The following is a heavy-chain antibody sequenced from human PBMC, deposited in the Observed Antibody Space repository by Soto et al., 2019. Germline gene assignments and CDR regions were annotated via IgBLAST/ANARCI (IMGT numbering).Heavy chain of an antibody. D-gene: IGHD2-21*02. Sequence: GASLKISCKGSGYTFTSNWIGWVRQMPGKGLEWMGIIFPIDSDTRYSPSSQGQVTSSADNSISTAYLQWSSLKASDTAIYYCATPAGRDFNACGVWGQGTLVTV. V-gene: IGHV5-51*01. CDR1: GYTFTSNW. CDR3: ATPAGRDFNACGV. J-gene: IGHJ3*01. CDR2: IFPIDSDT.